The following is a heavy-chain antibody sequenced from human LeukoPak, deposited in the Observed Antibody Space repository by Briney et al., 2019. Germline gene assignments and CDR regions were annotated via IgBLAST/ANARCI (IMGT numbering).Heavy chain of an antibody. Sequence: GASVKVSCKASGYIFTGYAMHWVRQAPGQSLEWMGWINAGTGDTGYSQKFRGRVTITRDTSATTVYMYLGSLKSEDTAMYYCTRDISTVLLWFGEPHAFDLWGQGTMVTVSS. CDR2: INAGTGDT. CDR3: TRDISTVLLWFGEPHAFDL. CDR1: GYIFTGYA. J-gene: IGHJ3*01. V-gene: IGHV1-3*01. D-gene: IGHD3-10*01.